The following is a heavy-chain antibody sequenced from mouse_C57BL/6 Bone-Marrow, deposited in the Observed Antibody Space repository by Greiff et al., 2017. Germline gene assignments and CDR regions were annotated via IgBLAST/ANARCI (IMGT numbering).Heavy chain of an antibody. V-gene: IGHV5-6*01. CDR2: ISSGGSYT. CDR1: GFTFSSYG. Sequence: EVQGVESGGDLVKPGGSLKLSCAASGFTFSSYGMSWVRQTPDKRLEWVATISSGGSYTYYPDSVKGRFTISRGNAKNTLYQQMSNLKTEDTAMYYCAMRGHYCGSRNWYFDVWGTGTTVTVSS. CDR3: AMRGHYCGSRNWYFDV. D-gene: IGHD1-1*01. J-gene: IGHJ1*03.